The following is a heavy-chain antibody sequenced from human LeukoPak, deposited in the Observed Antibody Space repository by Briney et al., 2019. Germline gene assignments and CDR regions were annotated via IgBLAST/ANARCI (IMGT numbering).Heavy chain of an antibody. V-gene: IGHV3-21*01. CDR2: ISGNSFHI. Sequence: GVSLRLSCAASGFSFSDYSMTWVRQAPGKALEWVSSISGNSFHIFYADSVKGRFTISRDNAYKSLYLQLNSLRAEDTAVYYCASGTIVGARGADNWGQGTLVTVSS. D-gene: IGHD1-26*01. CDR1: GFSFSDYS. CDR3: ASGTIVGARGADN. J-gene: IGHJ4*02.